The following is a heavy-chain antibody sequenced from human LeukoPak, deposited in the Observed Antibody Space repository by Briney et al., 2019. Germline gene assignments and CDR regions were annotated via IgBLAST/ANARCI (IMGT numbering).Heavy chain of an antibody. Sequence: SETLSLTCAVYGGSFSGYYWSWIRQSAGRGLEWIGRIDSSGNINYNPSLKSRVTMSLDTSKKQFSLKLSSVTAADTAVYYCARRDFALFGVITSFDPWGQGTRFTISS. V-gene: IGHV4-59*10. CDR1: GGSFSGYY. J-gene: IGHJ5*02. CDR3: ARRDFALFGVITSFDP. D-gene: IGHD3-3*01. CDR2: IDSSGNI.